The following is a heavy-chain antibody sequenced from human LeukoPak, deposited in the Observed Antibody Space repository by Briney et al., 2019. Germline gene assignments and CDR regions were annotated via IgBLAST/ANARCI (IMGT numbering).Heavy chain of an antibody. V-gene: IGHV1-18*01. CDR1: GYTFTTYA. J-gene: IGHJ3*02. CDR2: ISAYNGNT. CDR3: ARSPRDSSGYYYVGALDI. D-gene: IGHD3-22*01. Sequence: WASVKVSCKASGYTFTTYAITWVRQAPGQGLEWMGWISAYNGNTNYAQKLQGRVTMTTDTSTSTAYMELRSLKSDDTAVYYCARSPRDSSGYYYVGALDIWGQGTMVTVSS.